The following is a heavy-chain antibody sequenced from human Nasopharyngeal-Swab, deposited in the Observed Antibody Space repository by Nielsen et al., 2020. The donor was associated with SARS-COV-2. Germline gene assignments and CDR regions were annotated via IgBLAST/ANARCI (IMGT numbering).Heavy chain of an antibody. V-gene: IGHV4-59*01. Sequence: ESLKISCTVSGGSISSYYWSWIRQPPGKGLEWIGYIYYSGSTNYNPSLKSRVTISVDTSKNQFSLKLSSVTAADTAVCYCARDQGYSYGYSLFLGYWGQGTLVTVSS. CDR1: GGSISSYY. CDR3: ARDQGYSYGYSLFLGY. CDR2: IYYSGST. D-gene: IGHD5-18*01. J-gene: IGHJ4*02.